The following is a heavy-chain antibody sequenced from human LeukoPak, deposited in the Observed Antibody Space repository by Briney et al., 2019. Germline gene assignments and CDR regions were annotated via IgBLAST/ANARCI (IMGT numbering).Heavy chain of an antibody. D-gene: IGHD1-1*01. CDR1: GYSLSDLS. J-gene: IGHJ3*02. V-gene: IGHV1-24*01. CDR2: FEPEEGAHGET. Sequence: ASVRVSCRVSGYSLSDLSIHWVRHVAAKGLEWMGGFEPEEGAHGETIFTQKFEDRLTLTEDTSADTAYMELVRLTSEDTAVYYCATDRLEIYALHIWGQGTAVTVSS. CDR3: ATDRLEIYALHI.